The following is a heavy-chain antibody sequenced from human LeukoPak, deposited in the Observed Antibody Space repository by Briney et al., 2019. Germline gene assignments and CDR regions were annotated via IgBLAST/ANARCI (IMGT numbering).Heavy chain of an antibody. D-gene: IGHD4-23*01. Sequence: GGSLQISCKGSGSRFTNYWIGWVRRLPGKGLDWMGIIYPGDSDTRYSPSFRGQVTISADKSISTAYLQWSSLKASDTAMYYCARSDYGGNPRFDYWGQGTLVTVSS. CDR3: ARSDYGGNPRFDY. CDR2: IYPGDSDT. V-gene: IGHV5-51*01. CDR1: GSRFTNYW. J-gene: IGHJ4*02.